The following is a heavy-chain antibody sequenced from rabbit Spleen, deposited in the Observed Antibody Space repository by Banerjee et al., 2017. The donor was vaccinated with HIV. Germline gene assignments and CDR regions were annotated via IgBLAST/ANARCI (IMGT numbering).Heavy chain of an antibody. V-gene: IGHV1S45*01. CDR3: ARDLVAVIGWNFNL. CDR2: IDVGKSGST. D-gene: IGHD1-1*01. J-gene: IGHJ4*01. Sequence: EQLLDAGGGPVKPEGSMKLSCTASGFAFSNKAVMFGVRQAPGKGLEWIACIDVGKSGSTYYASWAKGRFTISKTSSTTVTLQMTSLTAADTATYFCARDLVAVIGWNFNLWGPGTLVTVS. CDR1: GFAFSNKAV.